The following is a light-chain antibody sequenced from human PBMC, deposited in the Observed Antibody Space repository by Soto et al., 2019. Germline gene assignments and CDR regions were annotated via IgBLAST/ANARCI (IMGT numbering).Light chain of an antibody. J-gene: IGKJ2*01. Sequence: IVMTQSPGTLSVSLGERGTLSCKASQSVRSNYLAWYQQKGGQAPRLLIYGVSNRATGVPDRFSGNGSGTDFTLIVSRVEPEDFAVYWCQQYSNSPFTFGQGTSLEI. V-gene: IGKV3-20*01. CDR1: QSVRSNY. CDR2: GVS. CDR3: QQYSNSPFT.